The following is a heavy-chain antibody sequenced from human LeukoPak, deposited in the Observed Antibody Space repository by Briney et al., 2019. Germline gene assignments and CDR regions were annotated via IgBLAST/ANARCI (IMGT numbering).Heavy chain of an antibody. V-gene: IGHV3-23*01. CDR3: AKDLGGVDSSGWYPYYFDY. D-gene: IGHD6-19*01. CDR2: ISGSGGST. CDR1: GFTFSSYA. Sequence: GGSLRLSCAASGFTFSSYAMSWVSQAPGKRLEWVSAISGSGGSTYYADSVKGRFTISRDNSKNTLYLQMNSLRAEDTAVYYCAKDLGGVDSSGWYPYYFDYWGQGTLVTVSS. J-gene: IGHJ4*02.